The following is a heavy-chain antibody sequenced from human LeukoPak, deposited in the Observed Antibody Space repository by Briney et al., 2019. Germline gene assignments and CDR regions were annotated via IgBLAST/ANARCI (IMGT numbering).Heavy chain of an antibody. D-gene: IGHD3-22*01. J-gene: IGHJ4*02. CDR1: GDSVSSNY. CDR3: AQVGHYIDSSGYYYLDY. CDR2: FYSRTSV. V-gene: IGHV4-59*02. Sequence: SETLSLTCTVSGDSVSSNYWSWIRQPPGKGLEWLGYFYSRTSVTSNPSLQGRVTMSSDTAKNQFSLRLTSVTAADTAVYYCAQVGHYIDSSGYYYLDYWGQGTLVTVSS.